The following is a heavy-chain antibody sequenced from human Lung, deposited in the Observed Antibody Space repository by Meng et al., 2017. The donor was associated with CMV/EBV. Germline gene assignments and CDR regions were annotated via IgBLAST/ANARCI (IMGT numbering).Heavy chain of an antibody. Sequence: SXKISXAASGFNFFEYAMLWVRQAPGKGMEWVSGSSWDSNIISYAASVKGRFTISRDNAKNALYMQMNSLGLEETALYYCVQRYDFWEDWFDPWGQGTLVTVSS. CDR2: SSWDSNII. CDR3: VQRYDFWEDWFDP. J-gene: IGHJ5*02. V-gene: IGHV3-9*01. CDR1: GFNFFEYA. D-gene: IGHD3-3*01.